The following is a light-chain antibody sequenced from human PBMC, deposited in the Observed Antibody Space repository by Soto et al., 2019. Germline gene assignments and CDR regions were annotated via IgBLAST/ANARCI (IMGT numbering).Light chain of an antibody. CDR2: GAS. CDR1: QSVSSN. J-gene: IGKJ1*01. CDR3: QQYNNWPLRT. V-gene: IGKV3-15*01. Sequence: IVMTHSPSTLSMSPGERATLSCRASQSVSSNLAWYQQKPGQAPRLLIYGASTRATGIPARFSGSGSGTEFTLTISSLQSEDFAVYYCQQYNNWPLRTFGQGTKVDIK.